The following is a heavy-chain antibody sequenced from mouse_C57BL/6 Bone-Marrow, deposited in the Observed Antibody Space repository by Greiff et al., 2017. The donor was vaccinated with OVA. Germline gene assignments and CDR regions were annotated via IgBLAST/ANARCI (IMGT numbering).Heavy chain of an antibody. Sequence: VQLQQPGAELVRPGSSVKLSCKASGYTFTSYWMDWVKQRPGQGLEWIGNIYPSDSETHYNQKFKDKATLTVDKSSSTAYMQLSSLTSEDSAVYDCAKGDYGSLPWFAYWGQGTLVTVSA. V-gene: IGHV1-61*01. CDR2: IYPSDSET. J-gene: IGHJ3*01. CDR3: AKGDYGSLPWFAY. CDR1: GYTFTSYW. D-gene: IGHD1-1*01.